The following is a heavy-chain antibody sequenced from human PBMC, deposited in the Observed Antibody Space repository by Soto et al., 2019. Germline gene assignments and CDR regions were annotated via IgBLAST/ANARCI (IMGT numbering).Heavy chain of an antibody. V-gene: IGHV3-23*01. CDR1: GFTFSSHV. D-gene: IGHD3-10*01. CDR2: ISGSDGST. CDR3: AKDLSYPSGSSDY. Sequence: GGSLRLSCAASGFTFSSHVMSWVRQAPGKGLEWVPAISGSDGSTYYADSVKGRFTISRDNSKNTLYLQMNSLRAEDTAVYYCAKDLSYPSGSSDYWGQGTLVTVSS. J-gene: IGHJ4*02.